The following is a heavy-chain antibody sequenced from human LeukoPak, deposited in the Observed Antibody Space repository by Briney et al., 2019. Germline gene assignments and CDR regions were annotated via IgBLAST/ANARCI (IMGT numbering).Heavy chain of an antibody. Sequence: GGSLRLSCAASGFTFSSYSMNWVRQAPGKGLEWVSSISSSSSYIYYADSVKGRFTISRDNSKNTLYLQMNSLRAEDTAVYYCAKEKVRGVITHYGMDVWGQGTTVTVSS. J-gene: IGHJ6*02. CDR3: AKEKVRGVITHYGMDV. V-gene: IGHV3-21*04. CDR2: ISSSSSYI. D-gene: IGHD3-10*01. CDR1: GFTFSSYS.